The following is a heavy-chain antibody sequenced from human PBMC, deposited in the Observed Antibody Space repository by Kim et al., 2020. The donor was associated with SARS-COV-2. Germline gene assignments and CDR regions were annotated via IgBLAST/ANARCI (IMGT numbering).Heavy chain of an antibody. J-gene: IGHJ3*02. CDR3: AGRAVTTSDDAFDS. Sequence: YPDSGTGRFTISRDSAKNSLYLQMKSLRAEDTAVYYCAGRAVTTSDDAFDSWSQGTRVTVSS. D-gene: IGHD4-17*01. V-gene: IGHV3-11*01.